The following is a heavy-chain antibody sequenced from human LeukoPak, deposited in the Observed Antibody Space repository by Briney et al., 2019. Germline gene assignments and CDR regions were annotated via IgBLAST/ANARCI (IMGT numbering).Heavy chain of an antibody. CDR3: ARAPSGYSSGWYLNY. CDR2: ISYDGSNK. D-gene: IGHD6-19*01. V-gene: IGHV3-30-3*01. CDR1: GFTFSSYA. Sequence: GGSLRLSCAASGFTFSSYAMHWVRQAPGKGLEWVAVISYDGSNKYYADSVKGRFTISRDNSKNTLYLQMNSLRAEDTAVYYCARAPSGYSSGWYLNYWGQGTLVTVSS. J-gene: IGHJ4*02.